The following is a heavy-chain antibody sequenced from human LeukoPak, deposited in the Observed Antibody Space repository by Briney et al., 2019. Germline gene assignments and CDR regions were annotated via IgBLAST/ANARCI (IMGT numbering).Heavy chain of an antibody. CDR1: GGSFSGYY. Sequence: SETLSLTCAVYGGSFSGYYWSWIRQPPGKGLEWIGEINHSGSTYYNPSLKSRVTISVDTSKNQFSLKLSSVTAADTAVYYCARVSMIVVVYFDYWGQGTLVTVSS. V-gene: IGHV4-34*09. D-gene: IGHD3-22*01. CDR2: INHSGST. J-gene: IGHJ4*02. CDR3: ARVSMIVVVYFDY.